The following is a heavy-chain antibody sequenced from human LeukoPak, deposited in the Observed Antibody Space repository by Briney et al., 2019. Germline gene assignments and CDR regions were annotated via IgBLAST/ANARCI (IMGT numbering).Heavy chain of an antibody. CDR2: VFYSENT. J-gene: IGHJ4*02. V-gene: IGHV4-39*07. Sequence: PSETLSLTCTVSGASISSTIYYWRWIRQPPGKGLEWIGSVFYSENTYYNPSHKSRVTISVDTSKNQFSLNLNSVTAADTAVYFCASGPWVTPFDYWGQGTLVPVSS. CDR3: ASGPWVTPFDY. D-gene: IGHD2-21*02. CDR1: GASISSTIYY.